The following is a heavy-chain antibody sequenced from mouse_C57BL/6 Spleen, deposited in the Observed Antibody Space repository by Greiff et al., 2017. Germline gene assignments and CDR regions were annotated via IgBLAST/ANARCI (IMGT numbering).Heavy chain of an antibody. Sequence: EVMLVESGGGLVQPGGSLSLSCAASGFTFTDYYMSWVRQPPGKALEWLGFIRNKANGYTTEYSASVKGRFTISRDNSQSILYLQMNALRAEDSATYYCARYIGYDFVYYFDYWGQGTTLTVAS. CDR3: ARYIGYDFVYYFDY. CDR2: IRNKANGYTT. D-gene: IGHD2-4*01. J-gene: IGHJ2*01. V-gene: IGHV7-3*01. CDR1: GFTFTDYY.